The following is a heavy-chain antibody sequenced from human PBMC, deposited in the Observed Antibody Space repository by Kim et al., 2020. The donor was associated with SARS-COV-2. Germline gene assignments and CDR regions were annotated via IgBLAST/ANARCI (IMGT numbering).Heavy chain of an antibody. CDR2: T. V-gene: IGHV4-39*01. J-gene: IGHJ4*02. Sequence: TYYNPSLKSRVTISVDTSKKQFSLKLSSVTAADTAVYYCARALVRGVIDNWGQGTLVTVSS. CDR3: ARALVRGVIDN. D-gene: IGHD3-10*01.